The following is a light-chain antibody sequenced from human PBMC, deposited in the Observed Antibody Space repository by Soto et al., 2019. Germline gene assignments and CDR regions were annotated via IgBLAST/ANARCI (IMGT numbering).Light chain of an antibody. CDR1: QTVSNTY. Sequence: EIVLTQFPGALSLSPGERVTLSCRASQTVSNTYLAWYQQKSGQAPKFLIYGASNRATGTPDRFSGSGSGTDFTLTSSRLEPEDFAVYYCQQYGALPPTFGGGTKVEIK. CDR2: GAS. J-gene: IGKJ4*01. V-gene: IGKV3-20*01. CDR3: QQYGALPPT.